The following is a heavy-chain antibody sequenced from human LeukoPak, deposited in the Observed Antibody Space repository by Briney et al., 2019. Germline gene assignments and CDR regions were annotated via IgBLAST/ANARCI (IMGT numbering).Heavy chain of an antibody. CDR3: ARDRDIGTTGTKYGMDV. D-gene: IGHD6-13*01. CDR1: GFTVSDNY. J-gene: IGHJ6*02. Sequence: GGSLRLSCAVSGFTVSDNYMSWVRQAPGKGLEWVSDIYTGGSTYYADSVKGRFTISRDISENTLYLQMNSLRAEDTVVYHCARDRDIGTTGTKYGMDVWGQGTTVTVSS. CDR2: IYTGGST. V-gene: IGHV3-53*01.